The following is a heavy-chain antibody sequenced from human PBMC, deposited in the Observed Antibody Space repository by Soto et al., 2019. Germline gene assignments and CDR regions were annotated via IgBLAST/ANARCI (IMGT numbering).Heavy chain of an antibody. D-gene: IGHD3-16*01. Sequence: SVKVSCKASGYTFSSYAMHWVRQAPGQRLEWMGWINAGNGNTKYSQKFQGRVTITRDTSASTAYMELSSLRSEDTAVYYCARLYTFGGVTHYYYGMDVWGQGTTVTVSS. CDR3: ARLYTFGGVTHYYYGMDV. V-gene: IGHV1-3*01. CDR2: INAGNGNT. CDR1: GYTFSSYA. J-gene: IGHJ6*02.